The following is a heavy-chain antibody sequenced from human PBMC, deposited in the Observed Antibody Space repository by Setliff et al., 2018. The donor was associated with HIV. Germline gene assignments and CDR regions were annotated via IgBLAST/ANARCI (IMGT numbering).Heavy chain of an antibody. J-gene: IGHJ4*02. Sequence: SGPTLVNPTQTLTLTCTFSGFSLTTTGMRVTWIRQPPGKALEWLARIDWDDDEYYSTSLKTRLTISKDTSKNQVALTMTNMDPVDTATYYCARIKGSWYVDYWGQGTLVTVSS. CDR2: IDWDDDE. D-gene: IGHD6-13*01. V-gene: IGHV2-70*04. CDR3: ARIKGSWYVDY. CDR1: GFSLTTTGMR.